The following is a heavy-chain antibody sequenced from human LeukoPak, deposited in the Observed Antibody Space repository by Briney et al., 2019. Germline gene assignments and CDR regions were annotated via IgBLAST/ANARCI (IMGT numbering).Heavy chain of an antibody. Sequence: GGSLRLSCAASRFTFSSYSMNWVRQAPGKGLEWVSSISSSGSYIYYADSVKGRFTISRDNANNSLYLQMNSLRAEDTAVYYCARDYTRTTGWFDPWGQGTLVTVSS. D-gene: IGHD1-1*01. J-gene: IGHJ5*02. CDR3: ARDYTRTTGWFDP. CDR1: RFTFSSYS. CDR2: ISSSGSYI. V-gene: IGHV3-21*01.